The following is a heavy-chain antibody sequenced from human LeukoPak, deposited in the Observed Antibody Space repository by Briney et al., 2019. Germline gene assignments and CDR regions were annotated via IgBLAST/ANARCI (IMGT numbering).Heavy chain of an antibody. D-gene: IGHD5-24*01. Sequence: HSGGSLRLSCAASGFTFSSYGMHWVRQAPGKGLEWVAVISYDGSNKYYADSVKGRFTISRDNSKNTLYLQMNSLRAEDTAVYYCAKGMATSTSFGYWGQGTLVTVSS. V-gene: IGHV3-30*18. CDR1: GFTFSSYG. CDR3: AKGMATSTSFGY. CDR2: ISYDGSNK. J-gene: IGHJ4*02.